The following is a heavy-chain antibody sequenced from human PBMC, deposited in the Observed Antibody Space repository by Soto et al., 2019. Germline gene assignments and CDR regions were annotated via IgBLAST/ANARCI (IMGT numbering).Heavy chain of an antibody. CDR3: ALRSMAVVPEY. J-gene: IGHJ4*02. CDR1: GYTFTSYY. Sequence: GASVKVSCEASGYTFTSYYMHWVRQAPGQGLEWMGIINPSGGSTSYAQKFQGRVTMTRDTSTSTVYMELSSMTAADTAVYYCALRSMAVVPEYWGQGTLVTVSS. CDR2: INPSGGST. V-gene: IGHV1-46*01. D-gene: IGHD3-22*01.